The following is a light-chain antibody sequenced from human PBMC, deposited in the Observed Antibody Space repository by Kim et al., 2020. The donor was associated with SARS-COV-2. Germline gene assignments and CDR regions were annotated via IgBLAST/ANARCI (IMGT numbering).Light chain of an antibody. CDR1: SSNIGNNA. CDR3: AAWDDRLNGPV. CDR2: YDD. V-gene: IGLV1-36*01. Sequence: QSVLTQPPSVSEAPRQRVTISCSGSSSNIGNNAVSWYQHLPGKAPKLLIYYDDLLPSGVSDRFSGSKSGTSASLAISGLQSEDEADYYCAAWDDRLNGPVFGTGTKVTVL. J-gene: IGLJ1*01.